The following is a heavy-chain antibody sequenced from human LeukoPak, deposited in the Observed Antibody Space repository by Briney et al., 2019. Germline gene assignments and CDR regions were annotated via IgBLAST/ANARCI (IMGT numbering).Heavy chain of an antibody. D-gene: IGHD3-9*01. Sequence: PSETLSLTCTVSGGSISSSSYYWGWIRQPPGKGLEWIGSIYYSGSTYYNPSLKSRVTISVDTSKNQFSLKLSSVTAADTAVYYCARLRYFDWLQPHKNGPINYYFDYWGQGTLVTVSS. V-gene: IGHV4-39*07. CDR2: IYYSGST. CDR1: GGSISSSSYY. CDR3: ARLRYFDWLQPHKNGPINYYFDY. J-gene: IGHJ4*02.